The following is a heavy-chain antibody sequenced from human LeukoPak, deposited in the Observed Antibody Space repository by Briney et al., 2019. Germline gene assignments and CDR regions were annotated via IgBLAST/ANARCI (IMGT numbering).Heavy chain of an antibody. CDR1: GLTFSSYG. D-gene: IGHD1-1*01. Sequence: GASLRLSCAASGLTFSSYGMPSVRQAPGKGLGWVAFIRYDGSNKYYADSVKGRFTISRDDSKNTLYLQMNSLRAEDTAVYYCAITKRYYWGQGTLVTVSS. CDR3: AITKRYY. J-gene: IGHJ4*02. CDR2: IRYDGSNK. V-gene: IGHV3-30*02.